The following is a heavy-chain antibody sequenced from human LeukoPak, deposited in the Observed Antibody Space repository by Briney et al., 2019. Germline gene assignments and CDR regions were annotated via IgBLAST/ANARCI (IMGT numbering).Heavy chain of an antibody. CDR3: ARVWYDSSAELYYFDY. V-gene: IGHV4-34*01. J-gene: IGHJ4*02. D-gene: IGHD3-22*01. CDR2: INHSGST. CDR1: GGSFSGYY. Sequence: SETLSLTCAVYGGSFSGYYWSWIRQPPGKGLEWIGEINHSGSTNYNPSLKSRVTISVDTSKNQFSLKLSSVTAADTAVYYCARVWYDSSAELYYFDYWGQGTLVTVSS.